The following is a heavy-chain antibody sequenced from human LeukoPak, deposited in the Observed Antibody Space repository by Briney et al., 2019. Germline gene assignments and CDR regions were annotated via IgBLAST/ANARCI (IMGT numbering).Heavy chain of an antibody. Sequence: ASETLSLTCTVSGGSISSYYWSWIRQPPGKGLEWIGYIYYSGSTNYNPSLKSRVTISVDTSKNQFSLKLSSVTAADTAVYYCARGSRSARTLFDYWGQGTLVTVSS. CDR3: ARGSRSARTLFDY. J-gene: IGHJ4*02. CDR1: GGSISSYY. D-gene: IGHD6-6*01. V-gene: IGHV4-59*01. CDR2: IYYSGST.